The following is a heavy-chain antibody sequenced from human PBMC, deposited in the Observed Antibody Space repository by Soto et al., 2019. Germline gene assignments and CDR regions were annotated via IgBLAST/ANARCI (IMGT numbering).Heavy chain of an antibody. Sequence: GASVKVSCKASGGTFSSYTISWVRQAPGQGLEWMGRIIPILGIANYAQKFQGRVTITADKSTSTAYMELSSLRSEDTAVYYCAREDRQRGFGEPYWHYYFDYWGQGTLVTVSS. CDR3: AREDRQRGFGEPYWHYYFDY. CDR1: GGTFSSYT. CDR2: IIPILGIA. V-gene: IGHV1-69*04. J-gene: IGHJ4*02. D-gene: IGHD3-3*02.